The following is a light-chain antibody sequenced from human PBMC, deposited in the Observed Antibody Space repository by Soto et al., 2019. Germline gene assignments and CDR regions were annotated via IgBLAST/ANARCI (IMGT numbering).Light chain of an antibody. J-gene: IGKJ2*01. V-gene: IGKV1-5*01. Sequence: DIQMTQSPSTLSASVGDRVTITCRASQSISSWLAWYQQKPGKAPKLLIYDASSFESGVPSRFSDSGSGTEFTLTISSLQPDDFATYYCQQYNSYPYTFGQGTKLEIK. CDR2: DAS. CDR1: QSISSW. CDR3: QQYNSYPYT.